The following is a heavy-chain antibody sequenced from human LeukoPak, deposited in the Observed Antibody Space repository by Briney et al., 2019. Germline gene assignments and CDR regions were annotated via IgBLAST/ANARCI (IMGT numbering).Heavy chain of an antibody. J-gene: IGHJ4*02. CDR2: IWYDGSNK. Sequence: PGRSLRLSCAASGFTFSSYGMHWVRQAPGKGLEWVAVIWYDGSNKYYADSVKGRFTISRDNSKNTLYLQMNSLRAEDTAVYYCARDGRSTIFGEIFDYWGQGTLVTVS. CDR1: GFTFSSYG. D-gene: IGHD3-3*01. CDR3: ARDGRSTIFGEIFDY. V-gene: IGHV3-33*01.